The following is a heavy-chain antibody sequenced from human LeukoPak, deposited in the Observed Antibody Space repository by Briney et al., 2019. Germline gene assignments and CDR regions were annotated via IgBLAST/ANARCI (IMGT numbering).Heavy chain of an antibody. Sequence: SQTLSLTCAVSGGSISSGDYSWSWIRQPPGKGLEWIGNIYYSGSTYYNPSLKSRVNISVDTSKNQFSLKLSSVTAADTAVYYCARDMRGDLPNSWFDPWGQGTLVTVSS. CDR2: IYYSGST. CDR3: ARDMRGDLPNSWFDP. D-gene: IGHD2-21*02. J-gene: IGHJ5*02. V-gene: IGHV4-30-4*07. CDR1: GGSISSGDYS.